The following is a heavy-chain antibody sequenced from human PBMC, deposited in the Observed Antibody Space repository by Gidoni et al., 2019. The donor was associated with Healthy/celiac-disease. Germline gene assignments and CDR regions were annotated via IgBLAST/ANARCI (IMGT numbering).Heavy chain of an antibody. V-gene: IGHV3-64*02. CDR2: ISSNGGST. Sequence: EVQLVESGEGLVQPGGSLRLSCAASGFTFSSYAMHWVRQAPGKGLEYVSAISSNGGSTYYADSVKGRFTISRDNSKNTLYLQMGSLRAEDMAVYYCARGGSDGVGSDYWGQGTLVTVSS. CDR3: ARGGSDGVGSDY. D-gene: IGHD2-15*01. J-gene: IGHJ4*02. CDR1: GFTFSSYA.